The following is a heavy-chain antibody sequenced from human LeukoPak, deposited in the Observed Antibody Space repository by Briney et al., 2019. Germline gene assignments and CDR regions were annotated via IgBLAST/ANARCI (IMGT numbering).Heavy chain of an antibody. CDR3: ARNYYGSGSYSDY. Sequence: SETLSLTCAVSGGSISSSNWWSWVRQPPGKGLEWIGEIYHSGSTNYNPSLKSRVTISVDKSKNQFSLKLSSVTAADTAVYYCARNYYGSGSYSDYWGQGTLVTVSS. V-gene: IGHV4-4*02. CDR2: IYHSGST. D-gene: IGHD3-10*01. CDR1: GGSISSSNW. J-gene: IGHJ4*02.